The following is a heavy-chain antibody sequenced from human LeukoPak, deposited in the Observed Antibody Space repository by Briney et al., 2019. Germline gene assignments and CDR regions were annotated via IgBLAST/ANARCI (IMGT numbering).Heavy chain of an antibody. CDR1: GFTFSTYW. V-gene: IGHV3-7*01. CDR2: IKQDGSEK. D-gene: IGHD2-15*01. Sequence: GGSLRLSCAASGFTFSTYWMSWVRQAPGKGLEWVANIKQDGSEKYYVDSVKGRFTISRDNAKNSLYLQMNSLRAEDTAVYYCARLAVYCSGGSCYVGGGDYWGQGTLVTVSS. J-gene: IGHJ4*02. CDR3: ARLAVYCSGGSCYVGGGDY.